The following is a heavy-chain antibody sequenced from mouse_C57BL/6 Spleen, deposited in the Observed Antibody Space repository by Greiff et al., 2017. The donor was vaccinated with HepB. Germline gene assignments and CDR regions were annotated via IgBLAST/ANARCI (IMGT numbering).Heavy chain of an antibody. J-gene: IGHJ2*01. V-gene: IGHV1-22*01. CDR1: GYTFTDYN. Sequence: EVQLQQSGPELVKPGASVKMSCKASGYTFTDYNMHWVKQSHGKSLERIGYINPNNGGTSYNQKFKGKATLTGNKSSSPAYMELRSLTSEDSAVYYWARGDYYGSSYPDYWGQGTTLTVAS. D-gene: IGHD1-1*01. CDR3: ARGDYYGSSYPDY. CDR2: INPNNGGT.